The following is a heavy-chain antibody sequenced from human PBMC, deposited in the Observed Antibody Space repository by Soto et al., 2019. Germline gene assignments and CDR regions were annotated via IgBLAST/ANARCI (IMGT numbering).Heavy chain of an antibody. CDR3: AKKMAFWSGYIQSRAVYVIDV. Sequence: EVQMVESGGDLVQPGGSLRLSCGASGFTFSTYWMTWVRQAPGKGLEWVANIKQDGSEKYDVESVKGRFTISRANARNSVYLQMNSLRAEDTAVYSCAKKMAFWSGYIQSRAVYVIDVWGQGTTVIVSS. CDR1: GFTFSTYW. J-gene: IGHJ6*02. CDR2: IKQDGSEK. V-gene: IGHV3-7*01. D-gene: IGHD3-3*01.